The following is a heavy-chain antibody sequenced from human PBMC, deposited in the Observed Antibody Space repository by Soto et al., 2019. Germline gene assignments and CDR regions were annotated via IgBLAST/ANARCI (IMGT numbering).Heavy chain of an antibody. Sequence: SLTCTVSGGSMRTSRYYWGWVRQPPGKGLEWIGNIYYSGSTYYNPSLKSRVTISLDTSKTQFSLKVTSMTAADTAVYYCARPGYRSGDVASWGQGILVTVSS. V-gene: IGHV4-39*01. CDR1: GGSMRTSRYY. CDR2: IYYSGST. CDR3: ARPGYRSGDVAS. J-gene: IGHJ4*02. D-gene: IGHD6-19*01.